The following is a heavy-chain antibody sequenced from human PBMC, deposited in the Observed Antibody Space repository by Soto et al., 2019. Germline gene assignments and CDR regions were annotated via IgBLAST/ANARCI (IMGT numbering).Heavy chain of an antibody. Sequence: EVQLVESGGGLVQPGGSLRLSCAASGFTFSTYWMTWVRQAPGKGLEWVANIKQDGSQKYYVDSVKGRFTISRDNAKNSLYLQMNSLRDEDTAVYYCAGGTGWIWDNWGQGTLVTVSS. D-gene: IGHD6-19*01. CDR1: GFTFSTYW. CDR2: IKQDGSQK. V-gene: IGHV3-7*04. CDR3: AGGTGWIWDN. J-gene: IGHJ4*02.